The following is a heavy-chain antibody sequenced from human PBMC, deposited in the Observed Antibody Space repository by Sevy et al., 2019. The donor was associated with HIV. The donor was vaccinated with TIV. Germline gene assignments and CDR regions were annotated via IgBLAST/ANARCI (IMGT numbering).Heavy chain of an antibody. CDR2: ISSSGSTI. Sequence: GSLRLSCAASGFTFSDYYMSWIRQAPGKGLEWVSYISSSGSTIYYADSVKGRFTISRDNAKNSLYLQMNSLRAEDTAVYYCARDKLTDGYCSGGSCFDYYYYYGMDVWGQGTTVTVSS. J-gene: IGHJ6*02. CDR3: ARDKLTDGYCSGGSCFDYYYYYGMDV. D-gene: IGHD2-15*01. CDR1: GFTFSDYY. V-gene: IGHV3-11*01.